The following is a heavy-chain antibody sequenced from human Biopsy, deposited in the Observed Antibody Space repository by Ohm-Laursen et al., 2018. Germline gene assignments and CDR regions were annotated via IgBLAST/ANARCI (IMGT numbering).Heavy chain of an antibody. V-gene: IGHV1-69*06. CDR3: ARHYYDTSGYNWFDP. CDR1: GGTFSSDI. J-gene: IGHJ5*02. D-gene: IGHD3-22*01. Sequence: SVKVSCNASGGTFSSDIFAWVRQAPGQRPEWMGDVMPFFGTAQYAPKLQGRVSMTADKTTYTAYMELTSLTSEDTAVYFCARHYYDTSGYNWFDPWGQGTLVTVSS. CDR2: VMPFFGTA.